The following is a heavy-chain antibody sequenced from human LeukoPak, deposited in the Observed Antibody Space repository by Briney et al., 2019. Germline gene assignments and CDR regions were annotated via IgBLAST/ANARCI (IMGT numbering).Heavy chain of an antibody. D-gene: IGHD6-19*01. Sequence: RSSETLSLTCTVSGGSMSSSSYYWGWIRQPPGKGLEWIGSIYYSGSTYYNPSLKSRVTISVDTSKNQFSLKLSSVTAADTAVYYCARHAAPNSSEIWFDPWGQGILVTVSS. CDR1: GGSMSSSSYY. V-gene: IGHV4-39*01. CDR2: IYYSGST. CDR3: ARHAAPNSSEIWFDP. J-gene: IGHJ5*02.